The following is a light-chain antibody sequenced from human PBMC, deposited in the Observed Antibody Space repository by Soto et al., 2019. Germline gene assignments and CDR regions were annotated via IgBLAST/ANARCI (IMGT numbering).Light chain of an antibody. CDR2: GAS. Sequence: IVLTQSPAAVSLSPGERATLSCRASQSISTYLAWYQQKPGQAPRLLIFGASNRATGIPARFSGSGSGTDFTLTISSLEPEDFAVYYCQQRYNWRSFGQGTKLEIK. J-gene: IGKJ2*01. CDR1: QSISTY. V-gene: IGKV3-11*01. CDR3: QQRYNWRS.